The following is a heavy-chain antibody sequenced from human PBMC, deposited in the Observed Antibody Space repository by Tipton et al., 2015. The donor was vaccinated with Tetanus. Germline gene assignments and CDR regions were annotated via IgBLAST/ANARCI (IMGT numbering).Heavy chain of an antibody. CDR2: IYYSGRT. D-gene: IGHD2-2*01. Sequence: TLSLTCTVSGGSISSYSWSWIRQPPGKGLEWIGYIYYSGRTNYNPSLKSRVTISVDTSKNQFSLKLSSVTAADTAVYYCARGQLLSRDWFDPWGQGTLVTVSS. J-gene: IGHJ5*02. V-gene: IGHV4-59*01. CDR1: GGSISSYS. CDR3: ARGQLLSRDWFDP.